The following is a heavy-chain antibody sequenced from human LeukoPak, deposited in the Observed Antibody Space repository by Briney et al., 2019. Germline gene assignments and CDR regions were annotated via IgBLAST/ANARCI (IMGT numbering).Heavy chain of an antibody. V-gene: IGHV4-59*01. J-gene: IGHJ3*02. CDR3: ARPSTYYDILTGYYNVGAFDI. D-gene: IGHD3-9*01. CDR2: IYYSGST. Sequence: SETLSLTCTVSGGSISSYYWSWIRQPPGKGLEWIGYIYYSGSTNYNPSLKSRVTISVDTSKNQFSLKLSSVTAADTAVYYCARPSTYYDILTGYYNVGAFDIWGQGTMVTVSS. CDR1: GGSISSYY.